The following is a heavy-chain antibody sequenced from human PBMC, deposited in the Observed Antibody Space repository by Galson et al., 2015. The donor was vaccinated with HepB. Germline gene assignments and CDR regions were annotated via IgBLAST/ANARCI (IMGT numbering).Heavy chain of an antibody. CDR3: ARDQYDIAVAGPHLCFDY. CDR1: GYTFTSYY. J-gene: IGHJ4*02. D-gene: IGHD6-19*01. V-gene: IGHV1-46*01. CDR2: INPSGGST. Sequence: SVKVSCKASGYTFTSYYMHWVRQAPGQGLEWMGIINPSGGSTSYAQKFQGRVTMTRDTSTSTVYMELSSLRSEDTAVYYCARDQYDIAVAGPHLCFDYWGQGTLVTVSS.